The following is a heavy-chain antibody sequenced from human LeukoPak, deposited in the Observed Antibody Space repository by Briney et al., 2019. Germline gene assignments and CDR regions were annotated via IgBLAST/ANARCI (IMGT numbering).Heavy chain of an antibody. CDR2: IRYDGSNK. V-gene: IGHV3-30*02. D-gene: IGHD3-10*02. Sequence: GGSLRLSCAASGFTFSSYEMNWVRQAPGKGLEWVAFIRYDGSNKYYADSVKGRFTISRVNSKNTLYLQMNSLRAEDTAVYYCAKDFNLYYDRFYFDYWGQGTLVTVSS. CDR3: AKDFNLYYDRFYFDY. J-gene: IGHJ4*02. CDR1: GFTFSSYE.